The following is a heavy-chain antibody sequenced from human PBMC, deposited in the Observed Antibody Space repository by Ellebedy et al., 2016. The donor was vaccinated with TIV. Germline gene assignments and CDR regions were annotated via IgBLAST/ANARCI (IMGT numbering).Heavy chain of an antibody. D-gene: IGHD6-6*01. J-gene: IGHJ4*02. V-gene: IGHV3-30*04. CDR3: ARGVGLVLRGDSFDF. CDR1: GFIFSRYA. CDR2: ISYDGSNK. Sequence: GESLKISCAASGFIFSRYAMHWVRQAPGRGLEWVAIISYDGSNKYYADSVKGRFTISRDNSKNTLYLQMNSLRADDTAVYYCARGVGLVLRGDSFDFWGRGTLVTVS.